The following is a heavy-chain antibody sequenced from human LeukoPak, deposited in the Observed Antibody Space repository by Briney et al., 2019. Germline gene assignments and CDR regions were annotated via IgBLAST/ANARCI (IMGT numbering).Heavy chain of an antibody. V-gene: IGHV4-39*07. Sequence: TSETLSLTCTVSGGSISSSSYYWGWIRQPPGKGLEWIGSIYYSGSTYYNPSLKSRVTISVDTSKNQFSLKLSSVTAADTALYYCATLRGASTAVFDSWGQGALVTVSS. CDR3: ATLRGASTAVFDS. CDR2: IYYSGST. D-gene: IGHD2-21*02. J-gene: IGHJ4*02. CDR1: GGSISSSSYY.